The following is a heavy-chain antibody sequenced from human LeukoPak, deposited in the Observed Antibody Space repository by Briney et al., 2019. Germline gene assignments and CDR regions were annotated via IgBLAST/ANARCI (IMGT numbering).Heavy chain of an antibody. CDR3: AKRYSSTLYGMDV. Sequence: GGSLRLSCAASGFTFNNYAMTWVRQAPGKGLEWVSAISGGGSTYYADSVKGRFTISRDNSKNALYLQMNSLRAEDTAVYYCAKRYSSTLYGMDVWGQGTTVTVSS. V-gene: IGHV3-23*01. CDR2: ISGGGST. CDR1: GFTFNNYA. J-gene: IGHJ6*02. D-gene: IGHD6-13*01.